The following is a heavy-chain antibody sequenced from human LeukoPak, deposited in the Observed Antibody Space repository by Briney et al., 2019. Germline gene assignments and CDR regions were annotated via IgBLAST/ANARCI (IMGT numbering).Heavy chain of an antibody. V-gene: IGHV3-23*01. Sequence: PGGSLRLSCVASGFTFSTYGMSWVRQAPGKGRDWAQPVSSTGSGTYYPDSLKGRFIISRDNSQNTVFLQMNSLRPEDTAFYFCAKDGPLLWFGPTDAWGQGILVTVSS. CDR1: GFTFSTYG. CDR2: VSSTGSGT. CDR3: AKDGPLLWFGPTDA. J-gene: IGHJ5*02. D-gene: IGHD3-10*01.